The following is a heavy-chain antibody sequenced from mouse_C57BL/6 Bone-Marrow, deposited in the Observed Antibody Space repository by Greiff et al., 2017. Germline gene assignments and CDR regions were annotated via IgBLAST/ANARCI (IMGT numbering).Heavy chain of an antibody. CDR3: AGYISAVARHYYARDY. CDR2: INPSSGYT. D-gene: IGHD1-1*01. J-gene: IGHJ4*01. Sequence: QVQLQQSGAELAKPGASVKLSCKASGYTFTSYWMHWVKQRPGQGLEWIGYINPSSGYTKYNQKFKDKATLTADKSSSTAYMQLSSLTSEDSAVYYCAGYISAVARHYYARDYWGQGTSVTVSS. CDR1: GYTFTSYW. V-gene: IGHV1-7*01.